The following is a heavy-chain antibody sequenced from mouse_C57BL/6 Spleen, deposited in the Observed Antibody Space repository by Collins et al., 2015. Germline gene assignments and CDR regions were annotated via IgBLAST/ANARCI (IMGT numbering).Heavy chain of an antibody. V-gene: IGHV3-6*01. CDR1: GYSITSGYY. Sequence: DVQLQESGPGLVKPSQSLSLTCSVTGYSITSGYYWNWIRQFPGNKLEWMGYISYDGSNNYNPSLKNRISITRDTSKNQFFLKLNSVTTEDTATYYCARERGTAMDYWGQGTSVTVSS. CDR3: ARERGTAMDY. J-gene: IGHJ4*01. D-gene: IGHD3-3*01. CDR2: ISYDGSN.